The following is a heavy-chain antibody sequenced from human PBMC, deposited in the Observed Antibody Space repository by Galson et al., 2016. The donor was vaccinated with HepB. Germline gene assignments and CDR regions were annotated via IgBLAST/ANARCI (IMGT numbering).Heavy chain of an antibody. CDR2: IIVMFATA. CDR3: ARGTYYYDSSGLDY. J-gene: IGHJ4*02. Sequence: SVKVSCKASGGTFNTYAISWVRQAPGQGLEWVGGIIVMFATAKYAQTFQGRVTITADTSTSTTYMELSSLRSEDTAVYYCARGTYYYDSSGLDYWGQGTLVTVSS. D-gene: IGHD3-22*01. CDR1: GGTFNTYA. V-gene: IGHV1-69*06.